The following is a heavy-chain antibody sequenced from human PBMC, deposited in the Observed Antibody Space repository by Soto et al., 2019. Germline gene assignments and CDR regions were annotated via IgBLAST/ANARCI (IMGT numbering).Heavy chain of an antibody. CDR3: ARDRQFLGGSYVVFAYKYGMDV. CDR2: VWYDGSNQ. Sequence: QVQLVESGGGVVQPGGSLRLSCAASGFTFSSYGMHWVRQAPGKGLQWVALVWYDGSNQYYADSVKGRFTISRDNSKTTLHLQLNSLGAEDTAVYFCARDRQFLGGSYVVFAYKYGMDVWGQGTTVTVSS. CDR1: GFTFSSYG. D-gene: IGHD3-3*01. V-gene: IGHV3-33*01. J-gene: IGHJ6*02.